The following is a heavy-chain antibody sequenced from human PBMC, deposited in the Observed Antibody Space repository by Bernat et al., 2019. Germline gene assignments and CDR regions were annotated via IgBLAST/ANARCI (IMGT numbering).Heavy chain of an antibody. CDR2: INPSGGST. CDR1: GYTFTSYY. CDR3: AREASIAARPLKHYYGSGGHWWCDP. D-gene: IGHD6-6*01. V-gene: IGHV1-46*01. J-gene: IGHJ5*02. Sequence: QVQLVQSGAEVKKPGASVKVSCKASGYTFTSYYMHWVRQAPGQGLEWMGIINPSGGSTSYAQKFQGRVTMTRDTSTSTVYMELSSLRSEDTAVYYCAREASIAARPLKHYYGSGGHWWCDPWGQGTLVTVSS.